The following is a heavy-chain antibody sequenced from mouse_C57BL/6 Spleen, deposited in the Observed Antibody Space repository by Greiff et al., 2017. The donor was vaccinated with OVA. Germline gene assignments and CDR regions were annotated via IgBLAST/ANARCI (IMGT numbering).Heavy chain of an antibody. CDR3: ARKERSIPNY. D-gene: IGHD2-10*02. CDR2: IDPSDSYT. J-gene: IGHJ2*01. V-gene: IGHV1-50*01. CDR1: GYTFTSYW. Sequence: QVQLQQPGAELVKPGASVKLSCKASGYTFTSYWMQWVKQRPGQGLEWIGEIDPSDSYTNYNQKFKGKATLTVDTSSSTAYMQLSSLTSEDSAVYYCARKERSIPNYWGQGTTLTVSS.